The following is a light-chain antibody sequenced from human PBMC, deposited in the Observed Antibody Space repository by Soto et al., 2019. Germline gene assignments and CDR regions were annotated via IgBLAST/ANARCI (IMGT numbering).Light chain of an antibody. J-gene: IGKJ5*01. V-gene: IGKV3-20*01. Sequence: EIVLTQSPATLSMSPGERATLSCRASQSVPRSYLAWYQQKPGQAPRILIYGTSSRATGIPDRFSGSGSGTDFTLTISRLDPEDFAVFYCQQYGSSITFGQGTRLEIK. CDR1: QSVPRSY. CDR3: QQYGSSIT. CDR2: GTS.